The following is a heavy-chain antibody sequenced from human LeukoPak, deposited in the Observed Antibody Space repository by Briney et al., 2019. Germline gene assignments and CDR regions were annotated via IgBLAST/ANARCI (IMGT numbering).Heavy chain of an antibody. CDR3: ARDLTVTTDYYYYGMDV. Sequence: ASVKVSCKASGYTITSYAMSWVRQAPGQGLEWMGIINPSGGSTSYAQKFQGRVTMTRDTSTSTVYMELSSLRSEDTAVYYCARDLTVTTDYYYYGMDVWGQGTTVTVSS. CDR1: GYTITSYA. V-gene: IGHV1-46*01. CDR2: INPSGGST. J-gene: IGHJ6*02. D-gene: IGHD4-17*01.